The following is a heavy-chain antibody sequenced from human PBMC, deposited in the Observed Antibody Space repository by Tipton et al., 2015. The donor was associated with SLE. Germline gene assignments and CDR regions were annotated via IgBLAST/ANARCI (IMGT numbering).Heavy chain of an antibody. D-gene: IGHD1-20*01. CDR2: IIPIFGTA. CDR3: ARISITGTTPDY. J-gene: IGHJ4*02. V-gene: IGHV1-69*06. CDR1: GGTFSSYA. Sequence: QVQLVQSGAEVKKPGSSVKVSCKASGGTFSSYAISWVRQAPGQGLEWMGRIIPIFGTANYAQKFQGRVTMTTDTSTSTAYMELRSLRSDDTAVYYCARISITGTTPDYWGQGTLVTVSS.